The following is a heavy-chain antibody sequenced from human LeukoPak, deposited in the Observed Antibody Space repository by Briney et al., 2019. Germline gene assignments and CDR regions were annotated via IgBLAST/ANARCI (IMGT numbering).Heavy chain of an antibody. CDR1: GYTFTSYG. CDR3: ARRGLDSSGYYPFDY. D-gene: IGHD3-22*01. Sequence: ASVKVSCKASGYTFTSYGISWVRQAPGQGLEWMGIINPSGGSTSYTQKFQGRVTMTRDTSTSTVYMELSSLRSEDTAVYYCARRGLDSSGYYPFDYWGQGTLVTVSS. V-gene: IGHV1-46*01. CDR2: INPSGGST. J-gene: IGHJ4*02.